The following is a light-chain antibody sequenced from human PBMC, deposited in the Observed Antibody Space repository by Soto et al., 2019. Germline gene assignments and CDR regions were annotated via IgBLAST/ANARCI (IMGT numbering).Light chain of an antibody. CDR3: QQYNSYPWT. J-gene: IGKJ1*01. CDR2: KAS. V-gene: IGKV1-5*03. Sequence: DIQMTQSPSTLSASVGDRVTITCRASQSISSWLAWYQQKPGKAPKLLIYKASSLESGVPSRFSGSGSGTEFTLTISRLQPEEFATYYCQQYNSYPWTFGQGTKVEIK. CDR1: QSISSW.